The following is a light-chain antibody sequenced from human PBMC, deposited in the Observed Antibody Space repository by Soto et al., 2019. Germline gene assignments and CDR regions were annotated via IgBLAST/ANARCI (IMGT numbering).Light chain of an antibody. CDR1: SSDVGGYNY. CDR2: GVY. J-gene: IGLJ1*01. Sequence: QSALTQPPSASGSPGQSVTISCTGTSSDVGGYNYVSWYQQHPDKAPKLMIYGVYTRPSGVPDRFSGSKSGNTASLTVSGLQAEDEADYYCSSFAGINNFYVFGTGTKVTVL. CDR3: SSFAGINNFYV. V-gene: IGLV2-8*01.